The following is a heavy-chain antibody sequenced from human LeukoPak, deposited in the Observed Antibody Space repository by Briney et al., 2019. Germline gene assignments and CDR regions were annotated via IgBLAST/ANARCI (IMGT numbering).Heavy chain of an antibody. V-gene: IGHV1-3*01. Sequence: ASVKVSCKASGYTFTSYAMHWVRQAPGQRLEWMGWVNAGNGNTKYSQKFQGRVTITRDTSASTAYMELSSLRSEDTAVYYCARDRFTGWFDPWGQGTLVTVSS. J-gene: IGHJ5*02. CDR1: GYTFTSYA. D-gene: IGHD4-11*01. CDR2: VNAGNGNT. CDR3: ARDRFTGWFDP.